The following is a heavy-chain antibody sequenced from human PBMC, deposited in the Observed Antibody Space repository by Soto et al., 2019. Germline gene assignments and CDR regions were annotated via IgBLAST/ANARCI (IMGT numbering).Heavy chain of an antibody. J-gene: IGHJ4*01. CDR1: GFIYGNYA. Sequence: EVQLLESGGTLVQPGGSLRLSCAASGFIYGNYATNWVRQAPGKGLEWVSVISGSGGSTNYAGSVKGRFTISRDNSKNTLYLQMNSLRAEDTAVYYCAKVPASLKTLDYWGQGTLVTVSS. V-gene: IGHV3-23*01. CDR3: AKVPASLKTLDY. CDR2: ISGSGGST. D-gene: IGHD2-2*01.